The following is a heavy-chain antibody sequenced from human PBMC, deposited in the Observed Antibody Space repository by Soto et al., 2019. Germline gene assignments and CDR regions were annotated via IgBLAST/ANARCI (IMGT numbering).Heavy chain of an antibody. CDR1: GGSISSGGYY. Sequence: SETLSLTCTVSGGSISSGGYYWSWIRQHPGKGLEWIGYIYYSGSTYYNPSLKSRVTISVDTSKNQFSLKLSSVTAADTAVYYCARVRYGSGSGYYYYYYMDVWGKGTTVTVSS. CDR2: IYYSGST. CDR3: ARVRYGSGSGYYYYYYMDV. J-gene: IGHJ6*03. V-gene: IGHV4-31*03. D-gene: IGHD3-10*01.